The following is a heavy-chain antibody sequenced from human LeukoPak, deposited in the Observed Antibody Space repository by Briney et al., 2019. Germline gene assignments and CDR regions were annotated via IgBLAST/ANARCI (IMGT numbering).Heavy chain of an antibody. Sequence: PSETLSLTCTVSGGSISSYYWSWLRQPAGKGLEWIGRIYTSGSTNYNPSLKRRVTMSADTSKNQFSLKLSSVTAADTAVYYCARDKSTYYDFWSGPFDAFDIWGQGTMVTVSS. V-gene: IGHV4-4*07. CDR1: GGSISSYY. J-gene: IGHJ3*02. CDR3: ARDKSTYYDFWSGPFDAFDI. CDR2: IYTSGST. D-gene: IGHD3-3*01.